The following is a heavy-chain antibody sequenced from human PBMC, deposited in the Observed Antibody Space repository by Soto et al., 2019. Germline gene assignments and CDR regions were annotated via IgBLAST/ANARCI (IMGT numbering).Heavy chain of an antibody. V-gene: IGHV4-34*01. CDR3: QGGDF. D-gene: IGHD3-16*01. CDR2: INDSGST. J-gene: IGHJ4*02. Sequence: PSETLALTCAVSGGSFRVYFWSWIRQSPDKGLEWIGEINDSGSTYSNPSFKSRLTISVDTSKSQISLRLTSVTAADSAVYYCQGGDFWGQGTRVTVSS. CDR1: GGSFRVYF.